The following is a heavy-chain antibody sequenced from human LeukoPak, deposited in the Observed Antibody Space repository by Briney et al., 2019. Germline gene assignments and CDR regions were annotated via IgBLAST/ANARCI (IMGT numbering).Heavy chain of an antibody. CDR1: GFTFSSYA. CDR2: ISGSGGST. Sequence: GGSLRLSCAASGFTFSSYAMSWVRQAPGKGLEWVSAISGSGGSTYYADSVKGRFTISRDNSKNTLYLQMNSPRAEDTAVYYCAKTYYDILTGYRVKNYYYGMDVWGQGTTVTVSS. D-gene: IGHD3-9*01. J-gene: IGHJ6*02. CDR3: AKTYYDILTGYRVKNYYYGMDV. V-gene: IGHV3-23*01.